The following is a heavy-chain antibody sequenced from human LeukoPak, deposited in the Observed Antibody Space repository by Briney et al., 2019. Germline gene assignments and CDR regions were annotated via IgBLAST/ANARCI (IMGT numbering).Heavy chain of an antibody. Sequence: PGRSLRLSCAASGFTFDDYAMHWVRQAPGKGLEWVSGISWNSDSIGYADSVKGRFTISRDNAKNSLYLQMNSLRAEDTALYYCAKDLGVVTAVRQFDYWGQGTLVTVSS. CDR3: AKDLGVVTAVRQFDY. D-gene: IGHD2-21*02. CDR2: ISWNSDSI. CDR1: GFTFDDYA. V-gene: IGHV3-9*01. J-gene: IGHJ4*02.